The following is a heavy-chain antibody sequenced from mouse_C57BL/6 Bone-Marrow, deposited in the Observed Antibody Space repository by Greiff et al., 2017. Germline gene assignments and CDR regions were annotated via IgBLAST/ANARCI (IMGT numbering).Heavy chain of an antibody. J-gene: IGHJ2*01. CDR2: INPSTGGT. Sequence: EVQLQQSGPELVKPGASVKISCKASGYSFTGYYMNWVKQSPEKSLEWIGEINPSTGGTTYNQKFKAKATLTVDKSSSTAYMQLKSLTSEDSAVYYCARPRWLLYFGYFDYWGQGTTLTVSS. CDR3: ARPRWLLYFGYFDY. CDR1: GYSFTGYY. V-gene: IGHV1-42*01. D-gene: IGHD2-3*01.